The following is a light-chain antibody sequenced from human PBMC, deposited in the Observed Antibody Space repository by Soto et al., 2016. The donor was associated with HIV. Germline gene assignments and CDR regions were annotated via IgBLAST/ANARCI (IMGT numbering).Light chain of an antibody. V-gene: IGLV3-21*03. CDR2: DDS. J-gene: IGLJ1*01. Sequence: SYELTQPPSVSVAPGKTARITCGGNNIGSKSVHWYQQKPGQAPVVVVYDDSDRPSGIPERFSGSNSGNTATLTISRVEAGDEADYYCQVWDSNSDRSVYVLGTGTKVTVL. CDR1: NIGSKS. CDR3: QVWDSNSDRSVYV.